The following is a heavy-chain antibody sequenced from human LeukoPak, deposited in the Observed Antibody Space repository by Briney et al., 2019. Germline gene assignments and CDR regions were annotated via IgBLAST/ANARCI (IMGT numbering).Heavy chain of an antibody. V-gene: IGHV5-51*01. CDR1: GYTFTNYW. CDR3: ARRQSLAGNDY. J-gene: IGHJ4*02. CDR2: IYPGDSDT. D-gene: IGHD6-19*01. Sequence: GESLKISCKGSGYTFTNYWIGWVRQMPGKGLEWMGIIYPGDSDTRYSPSFQGQVTISADKSLNTAYLQWSSLKASDTAMYHCARRQSLAGNDYWGQGTLVTVSS.